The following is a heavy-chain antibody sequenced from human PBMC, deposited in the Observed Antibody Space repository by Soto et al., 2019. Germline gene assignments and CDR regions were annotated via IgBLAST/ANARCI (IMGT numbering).Heavy chain of an antibody. CDR3: VRGRSGDAGFWSGYYHFDF. J-gene: IGHJ4*02. V-gene: IGHV1-46*03. CDR1: GYTFTGYY. D-gene: IGHD3-3*01. CDR2: INPSGGST. Sequence: QVQLVQSGAEVRKPGASVKVSCKASGYTFTGYYIHWVRQAPGQGLEWMGMINPSGGSTSYTQKFRGRVAVSRDTSTSTVDMELRNLRSEETAVYYCVRGRSGDAGFWSGYYHFDFWGKGTLVTVSS.